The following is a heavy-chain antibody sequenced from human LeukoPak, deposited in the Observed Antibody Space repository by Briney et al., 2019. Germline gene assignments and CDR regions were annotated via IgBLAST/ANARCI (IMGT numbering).Heavy chain of an antibody. D-gene: IGHD3-16*01. CDR1: GYTFTSYG. Sequence: VASVKVSCKASGYTFTSYGITWVRQAPGQGREWMGWISTYNGNTNYAQNLQGRVTMTTDTSTSTAYMELGSLRSADTAVYYCARGGRLGELFSPDYWGQGTLVTVSS. CDR3: ARGGRLGELFSPDY. J-gene: IGHJ4*02. V-gene: IGHV1-18*04. CDR2: ISTYNGNT.